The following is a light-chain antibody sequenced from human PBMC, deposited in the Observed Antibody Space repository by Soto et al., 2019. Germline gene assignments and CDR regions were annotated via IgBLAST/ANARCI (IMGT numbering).Light chain of an antibody. J-gene: IGLJ2*01. CDR3: QSYDRSLSGVV. V-gene: IGLV1-40*01. CDR2: GNN. CDR1: GSNIGSNYD. Sequence: QAVVTQPPSVSGAPGQRVTISCTGSGSNIGSNYDVHWYQQFPGTAPKLLIYGNNNRPSGVPDRFSGSRSGTSGSLAITGLQAEDEADYYCQSYDRSLSGVVFGGGTKVTVL.